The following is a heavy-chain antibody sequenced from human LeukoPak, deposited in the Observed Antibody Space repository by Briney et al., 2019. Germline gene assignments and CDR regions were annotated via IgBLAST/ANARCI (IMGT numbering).Heavy chain of an antibody. Sequence: SETLSLTCAVYGGSFSGYYWSWIRQPPGKGLEWIGEINHSGSTNYNPSLKSRVTISVDTSKNQFSLKLSSVTAADTAVYYCARGHDAFDIWGQGTMVTVSS. V-gene: IGHV4-34*01. CDR2: INHSGST. CDR1: GGSFSGYY. J-gene: IGHJ3*02. CDR3: ARGHDAFDI.